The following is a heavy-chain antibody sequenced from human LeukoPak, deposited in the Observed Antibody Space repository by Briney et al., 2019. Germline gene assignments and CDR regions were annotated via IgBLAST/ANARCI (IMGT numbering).Heavy chain of an antibody. CDR1: GFTFDDYA. CDR2: ISWNSGSI. J-gene: IGHJ4*02. V-gene: IGHV3-9*01. CDR3: AKAQGGIIYDSSGYCSVSYFDY. D-gene: IGHD3-22*01. Sequence: GGSLRLSCAASGFTFDDYAMHWVRQAPGKGLEWVSGISWNSGSIGYADSVKGRFTISRDNAKNSLYLQMNSLRAEDTALYYCAKAQGGIIYDSSGYCSVSYFDYWGQGTLVTVSS.